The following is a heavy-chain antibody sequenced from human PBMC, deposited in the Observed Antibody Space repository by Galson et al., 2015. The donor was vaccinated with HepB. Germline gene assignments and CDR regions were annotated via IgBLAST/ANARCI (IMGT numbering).Heavy chain of an antibody. J-gene: IGHJ6*02. Sequence: ETLSLTCSVPGGSISSYFWTWIRQPAGQGLEWIGRVSATENANYNPSLKSRVTMSLDTSKTHFSLNLRSVTAADTAVYYCARESETAFWFGEVGAIYSMDVWGQGTTVTVSS. V-gene: IGHV4-4*07. CDR1: GGSISSYF. CDR2: VSATENA. CDR3: ARESETAFWFGEVGAIYSMDV. D-gene: IGHD3-10*01.